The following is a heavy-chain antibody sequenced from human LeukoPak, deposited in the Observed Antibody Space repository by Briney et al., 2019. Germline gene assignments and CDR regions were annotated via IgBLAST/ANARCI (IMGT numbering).Heavy chain of an antibody. CDR2: IYYNGNT. CDR3: ARGRSNYYGMDV. V-gene: IGHV4-61*08. CDR1: GGSISSGGYS. J-gene: IGHJ6*02. D-gene: IGHD1-26*01. Sequence: SQTLSLTCAVSGGSISSGGYSWNWIRRPPGKGLEWIGYIYYNGNTNYSPSLKSRVTMSVDTSKNLFSLKVSSVTAADTAVYYCARGRSNYYGMDVWGQGTTVTVSS.